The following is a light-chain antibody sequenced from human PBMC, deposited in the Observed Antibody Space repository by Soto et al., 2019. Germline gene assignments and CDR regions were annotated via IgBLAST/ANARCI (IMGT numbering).Light chain of an antibody. CDR2: SNN. Sequence: QSVLTQPPSASGTPGQRVTISCSGGSSNIGSNAVTWYHQLPGTAPKLLIYSNNQRPSGVPDRFSGSKSGTSASLAISGLQSEDEADYYCAAWDDSLNGVVFGGGTKVTVL. J-gene: IGLJ2*01. CDR1: SSNIGSNA. V-gene: IGLV1-44*01. CDR3: AAWDDSLNGVV.